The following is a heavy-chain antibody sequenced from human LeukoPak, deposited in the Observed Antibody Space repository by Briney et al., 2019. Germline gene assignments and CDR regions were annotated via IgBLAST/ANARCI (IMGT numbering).Heavy chain of an antibody. D-gene: IGHD6-13*01. CDR2: IIPMFVTA. J-gene: IGHJ3*02. CDR3: ASDDFSSARAFDI. Sequence: GSSVKVSCKASGGTFTKYSISWVRQAPGQGPEWMGGIIPMFVTANYAQKFQGRLTITADKSTSTAYMELSSLRSEDTAVYYCASDDFSSARAFDIWGQGTMVTVSS. V-gene: IGHV1-69*06. CDR1: GGTFTKYS.